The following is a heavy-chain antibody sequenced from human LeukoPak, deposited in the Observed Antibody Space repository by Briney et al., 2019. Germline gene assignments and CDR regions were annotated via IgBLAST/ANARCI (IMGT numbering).Heavy chain of an antibody. V-gene: IGHV4-30-4*08. J-gene: IGHJ4*02. CDR1: GGSISSGDYY. Sequence: PSETLSLTCTVSGGSISSGDYYWSWVRQPPGKGLEWIGYIYCSGSTYYNPSLKSRVTISVDTSKNQFSLKLSSVTAADTAVYYCAREEPAARVGYWGQGTLVTVSS. CDR3: AREEPAARVGY. CDR2: IYCSGST. D-gene: IGHD2-2*01.